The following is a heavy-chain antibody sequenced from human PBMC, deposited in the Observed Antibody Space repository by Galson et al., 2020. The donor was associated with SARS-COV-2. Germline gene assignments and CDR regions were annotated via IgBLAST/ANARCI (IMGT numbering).Heavy chain of an antibody. D-gene: IGHD4-17*01. CDR3: AVYGLYYYGMDV. CDR1: GFTFSSYG. V-gene: IGHV3-30*03. Sequence: GESLKISCAASGFTFSSYGMHWVRQAPGKGLEWVAVISYDGSNKYYADSVKGRFTISRDNSKNTLYLQMNSLRAEDTAVYYCAVYGLYYYGMDVWGQGTTVTVSS. J-gene: IGHJ6*02. CDR2: ISYDGSNK.